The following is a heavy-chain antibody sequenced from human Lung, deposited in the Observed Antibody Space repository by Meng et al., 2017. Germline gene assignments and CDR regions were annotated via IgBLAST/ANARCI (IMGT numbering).Heavy chain of an antibody. D-gene: IGHD1/OR15-1a*01. CDR2: INHSGST. CDR3: ARPKQANWYFDL. V-gene: IGHV4-34*01. J-gene: IGHJ2*01. Sequence: GPFNALRTPSPPLPGLGGVLLWFLLGLIPPTPGKGLEWIGEINHSGSTNYNPSLKSRVTISVDTSKNQFSLKLSSVTAADTAVYYCARPKQANWYFDLWGRGTLVTVSS. CDR1: GVLLWFL.